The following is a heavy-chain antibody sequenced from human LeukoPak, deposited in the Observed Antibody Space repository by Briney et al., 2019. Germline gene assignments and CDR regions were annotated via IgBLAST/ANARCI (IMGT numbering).Heavy chain of an antibody. CDR3: ARDRGSGYYFSGFELWFDY. D-gene: IGHD5-12*01. Sequence: ASVKVSCKASGYTFTGYYMHWVRQAPGQGLEWMGWINPNSGGTNYAQKFQGRVTMTRDTSISTAYMELSRLRSDDTAVYYCARDRGSGYYFSGFELWFDYWGQGTLVTVSS. CDR2: INPNSGGT. CDR1: GYTFTGYY. J-gene: IGHJ4*02. V-gene: IGHV1-2*02.